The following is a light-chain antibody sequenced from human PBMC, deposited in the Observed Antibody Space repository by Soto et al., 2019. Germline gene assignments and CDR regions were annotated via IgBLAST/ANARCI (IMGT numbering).Light chain of an antibody. CDR2: GNR. CDR1: TSNIGATYD. Sequence: QSVLTRPAAGCGAPGYRVTFSCTRNTSNIGATYDVHWYQKLPGTAPKLLIYGNRNRTSGVPDRFSGSKSGTSASLVITGFQAGDGAEYYGESFDSSLSPSYLFGHASKATVL. J-gene: IGLJ1*01. CDR3: ESFDSSLSPSYL. V-gene: IGLV1-40*01.